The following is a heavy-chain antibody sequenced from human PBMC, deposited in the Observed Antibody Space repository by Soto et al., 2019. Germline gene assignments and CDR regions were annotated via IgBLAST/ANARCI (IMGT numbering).Heavy chain of an antibody. CDR3: ASDLSGSRATIDY. CDR2: IYYRGST. V-gene: IGHV4-31*03. CDR1: GTSIRSGGYY. J-gene: IGHJ4*02. D-gene: IGHD6-13*01. Sequence: PLETLSLTCTVSGTSIRSGGYYWTWIRQRPGKGLEWLGYIYYRGSTYYNPSLKTRVTLSLDPSKSQFSLTLTSVTAADTAIYYCASDLSGSRATIDYWGLGALVTVSS.